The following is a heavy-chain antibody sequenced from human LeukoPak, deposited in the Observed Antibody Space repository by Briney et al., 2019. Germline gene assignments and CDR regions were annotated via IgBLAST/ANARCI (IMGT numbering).Heavy chain of an antibody. Sequence: GGSLRLSCAASGFTFTSYSMSWVRQAPGKGLEWVSGTSDRGDYTYYADSVKGRFTISRDNAKNSLYLQMNSLRAEDTAVYYCARDPGGVVPEALDYWGQGTLVTVSS. D-gene: IGHD2-2*01. V-gene: IGHV3-21*01. J-gene: IGHJ4*02. CDR2: TSDRGDYT. CDR3: ARDPGGVVPEALDY. CDR1: GFTFTSYS.